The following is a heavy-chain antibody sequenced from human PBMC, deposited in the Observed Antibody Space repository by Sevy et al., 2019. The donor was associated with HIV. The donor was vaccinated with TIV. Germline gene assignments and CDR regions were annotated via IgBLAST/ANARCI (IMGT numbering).Heavy chain of an antibody. CDR1: GFTFSSYW. CDR3: ARGGGVGATIGRVGAFDI. Sequence: GGSLRLSCAASGFTFSSYWMHWVRQAPGKGLVWVSRINSDGSSTSYADSVKGRFTISRDNAKNTLYLQMNSLRAEDTAVYYCARGGGVGATIGRVGAFDIWGQGTMVTVSS. J-gene: IGHJ3*02. CDR2: INSDGSST. V-gene: IGHV3-74*01. D-gene: IGHD1-26*01.